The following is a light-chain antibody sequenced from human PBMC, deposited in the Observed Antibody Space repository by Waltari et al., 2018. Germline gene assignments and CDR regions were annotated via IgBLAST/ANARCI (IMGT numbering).Light chain of an antibody. J-gene: IGKJ5*01. CDR1: QSVSSS. CDR3: HQYNNWPPIT. V-gene: IGKV3-15*01. Sequence: EIVLTQSPATLYVSPGERATLSCRASQSVSSSLAWYQQKPGQPPRLLISGASTRAAGIPARFSGSGSATEFTLTISSLQSEDFAVYYCHQYNNWPPITFGPGTRLEIK. CDR2: GAS.